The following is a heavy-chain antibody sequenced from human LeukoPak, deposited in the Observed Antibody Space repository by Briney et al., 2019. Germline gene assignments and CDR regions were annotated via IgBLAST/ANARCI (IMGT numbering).Heavy chain of an antibody. CDR3: ALRKSNYFYFGMDA. J-gene: IGHJ6*02. CDR2: INPDNGNT. V-gene: IGHV1-8*01. CDR1: GYTFTAYD. Sequence: GASVKVSCKASGYTFTAYDTIWVRQASGQGLEWMGWINPDNGNTGYAQKFQGRVTMTRNTSISTAYMELGGLRSDDTAVYYCALRKSNYFYFGMDAWGQGTAVIVSS.